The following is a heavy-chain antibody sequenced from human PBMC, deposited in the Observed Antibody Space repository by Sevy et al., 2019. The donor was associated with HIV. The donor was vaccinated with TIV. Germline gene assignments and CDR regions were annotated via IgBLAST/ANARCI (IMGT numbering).Heavy chain of an antibody. Sequence: ASVKVSCKASGGTFSSYSISWVRQAPGQGLEWMGGIIPMFGTANYALKFQGRVTITADESTSTAYMELSSLRSEDAAVYYWWRLQDYAGYEYTGGGYFDHWGQGPLVTVSS. CDR3: WRLQDYAGYEYTGGGYFDH. D-gene: IGHD5-12*01. J-gene: IGHJ4*02. CDR2: IIPMFGTA. V-gene: IGHV1-69*13. CDR1: GGTFSSYS.